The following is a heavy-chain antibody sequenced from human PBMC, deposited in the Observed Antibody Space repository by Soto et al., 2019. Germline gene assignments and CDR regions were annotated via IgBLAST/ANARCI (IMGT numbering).Heavy chain of an antibody. CDR1: GGTFSSYA. CDR3: ARHVPAAGYYYGRDG. D-gene: IGHD2-2*01. V-gene: IGHV1-69*12. Sequence: QVQLVQSGAEVKKPGSSVKVSCKASGGTFSSYAIRWVRQAPGQGLEWMGGIIPIFGTANYAQKFQGRGTMTADEATSTADMELSSLRSEDTAVYYGARHVPAAGYYYGRDGWGQGTTVTVSS. J-gene: IGHJ6*02. CDR2: IIPIFGTA.